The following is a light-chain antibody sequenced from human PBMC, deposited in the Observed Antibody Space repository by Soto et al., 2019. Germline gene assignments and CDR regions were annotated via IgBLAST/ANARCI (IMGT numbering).Light chain of an antibody. J-gene: IGKJ1*01. CDR1: QSISMW. Sequence: DIQMTQSPSTLSASVGDRVTITCRASQSISMWLAWYQQKPGKAPKMLIYKTSSLESGVPSRFSGSGSATEFTLTISSLQPDDFGTYYCQQYNSYSATFGQGTRVEIK. CDR3: QQYNSYSAT. V-gene: IGKV1-5*03. CDR2: KTS.